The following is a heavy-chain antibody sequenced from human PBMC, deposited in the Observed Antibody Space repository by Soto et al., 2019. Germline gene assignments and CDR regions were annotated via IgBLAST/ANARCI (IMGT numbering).Heavy chain of an antibody. Sequence: EVQLVESGGGLVKPGGSLRLSCAASGFTFSSYSMNWVRQAPGKGLEWVSSISSSSSYIYYADSVKGRFTISRDNVKKSPSLQMNRLRGEETAVYYCARDRGSPAYYYDYGMDVWVEGTKVTVCS. V-gene: IGHV3-21*01. CDR2: ISSSSSYI. D-gene: IGHD5-12*01. CDR1: GFTFSSYS. J-gene: IGHJ6*04. CDR3: ARDRGSPAYYYDYGMDV.